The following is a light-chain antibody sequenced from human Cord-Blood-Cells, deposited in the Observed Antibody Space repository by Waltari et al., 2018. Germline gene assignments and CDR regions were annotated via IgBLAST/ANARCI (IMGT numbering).Light chain of an antibody. CDR3: QSYDSSLSGSV. V-gene: IGLV1-40*01. CDR2: GNS. Sequence: QSVLTQPPSVSGAPGQRVTISCTGRSSNIRAGYDVHWYQQLPGTAPKLLIHGNSNRPSGVPDRFSGSKSGTSASLAITGLQAEDEADYYCQSYDSSLSGSVFGGGTKLTVL. J-gene: IGLJ2*01. CDR1: SSNIRAGYD.